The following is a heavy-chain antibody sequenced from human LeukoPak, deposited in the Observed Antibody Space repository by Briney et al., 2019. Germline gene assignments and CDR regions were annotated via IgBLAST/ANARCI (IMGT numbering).Heavy chain of an antibody. CDR1: GGSISSSSYY. Sequence: PSETLSLTCTVSGGSISSSSYYWGWIRQPPGKGLEWIGSIYYSGSTYYNPSLKSRVTISVDTSKNQFSLKLSSVTAADTAVYYCARSHRAVAGTRGAFDIWGQGTMVTVSS. CDR2: IYYSGST. V-gene: IGHV4-39*07. D-gene: IGHD6-19*01. J-gene: IGHJ3*02. CDR3: ARSHRAVAGTRGAFDI.